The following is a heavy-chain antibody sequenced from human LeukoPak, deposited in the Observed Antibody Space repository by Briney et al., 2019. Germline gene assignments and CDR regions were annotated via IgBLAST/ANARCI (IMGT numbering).Heavy chain of an antibody. D-gene: IGHD1-7*01. J-gene: IGHJ6*02. V-gene: IGHV4-34*01. Sequence: SETLSLTCAVSGGSFSGYYWSWVRQPPGQGLEWIGEINHSGSTNYNPSLKSRVTIPVDTSKNQFSLKLSSVTAADTAVYYCARQGGTIYYYYYYGMDVWGQGTTVTVSS. CDR1: GGSFSGYY. CDR2: INHSGST. CDR3: ARQGGTIYYYYYYGMDV.